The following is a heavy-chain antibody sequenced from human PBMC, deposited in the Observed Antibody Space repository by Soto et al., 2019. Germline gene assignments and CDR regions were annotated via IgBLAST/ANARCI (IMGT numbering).Heavy chain of an antibody. CDR1: GYTFTGYY. D-gene: IGHD6-19*01. CDR2: INPNSGGT. J-gene: IGHJ6*02. Sequence: GASVKVSCKACGYTFTGYYMHWLRQAPGQGLEWMGWINPNSGGTNYAQKFQGWVTMTRDTSISTAYMELSRLRSDDTAVYYCGVAGTSTEEYYGMDVWGQGTTVTVSS. CDR3: GVAGTSTEEYYGMDV. V-gene: IGHV1-2*04.